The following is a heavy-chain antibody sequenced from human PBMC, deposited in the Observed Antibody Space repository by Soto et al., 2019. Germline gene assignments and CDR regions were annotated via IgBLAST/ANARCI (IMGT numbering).Heavy chain of an antibody. V-gene: IGHV4-39*01. CDR2: THYSGST. Sequence: YITRTVPDESLNLNNHSYACICLPTGKGLEWIGSTHYSGSTYYNPSLKSPVTISVDTSKNQFSLKLSSVTAADTAGYYCVRHWGDVYVSGTEYFYYYAIDVCGQGTTVS. D-gene: IGHD3-10*01. CDR1: DESLNLNNHS. CDR3: VRHWGDVYVSGTEYFYYYAIDV. J-gene: IGHJ6*02.